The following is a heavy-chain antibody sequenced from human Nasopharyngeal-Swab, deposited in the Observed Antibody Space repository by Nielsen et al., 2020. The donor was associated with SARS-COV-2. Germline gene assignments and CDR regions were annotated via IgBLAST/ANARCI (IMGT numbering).Heavy chain of an antibody. CDR2: ISAYNGNT. CDR3: ARAKGRGYSYSWDYYYYMDV. D-gene: IGHD5-18*01. Sequence: ASVKVSCKASGYTFTSYGISWVRQAPGHGLEWMGWISAYNGNTNYAQKLQGRVTMTTDTSTSTAYMELRSLRSGDTAVYYCARAKGRGYSYSWDYYYYMDVWGKGTTVTVSS. J-gene: IGHJ6*03. V-gene: IGHV1-18*01. CDR1: GYTFTSYG.